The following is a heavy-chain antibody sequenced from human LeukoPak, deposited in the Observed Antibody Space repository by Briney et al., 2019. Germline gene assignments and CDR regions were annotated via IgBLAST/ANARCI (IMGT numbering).Heavy chain of an antibody. Sequence: ASVKVSCKASGYTFTGYYMHWVRQAPGQGLEWMGWINPNSGGTNYAQKSQGWVTMTRDTSISTAYMELSRLRSDDTAVYYCARGGIVVVPAAEYNWFDPWGQGTLVTVSS. J-gene: IGHJ5*02. CDR2: INPNSGGT. V-gene: IGHV1-2*04. CDR3: ARGGIVVVPAAEYNWFDP. CDR1: GYTFTGYY. D-gene: IGHD2-2*01.